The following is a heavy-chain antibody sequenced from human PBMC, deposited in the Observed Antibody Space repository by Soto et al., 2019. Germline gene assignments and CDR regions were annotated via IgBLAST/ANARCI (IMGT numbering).Heavy chain of an antibody. V-gene: IGHV3-74*01. CDR3: ARDCSGGSCYYYYGMDV. J-gene: IGHJ6*02. CDR2: INSDGSST. D-gene: IGHD2-15*01. Sequence: EVQLVESGGGLVQPGGSLRLSSAASGFTFSSYWMHWVRQAPGKGLVWVSRINSDGSSTSYADSVKGRFTISRDNAKNTLYLQMNSLRAEDTAVYYCARDCSGGSCYYYYGMDVWGQGTTVTVSS. CDR1: GFTFSSYW.